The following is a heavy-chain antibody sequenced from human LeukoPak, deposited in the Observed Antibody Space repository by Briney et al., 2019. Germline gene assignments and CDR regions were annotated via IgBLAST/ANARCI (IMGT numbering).Heavy chain of an antibody. D-gene: IGHD2-21*02. CDR3: ASHNPYCGGDCYSYFDY. Sequence: ASVKVSCKASGYTFTSYAMHWVRQAPGQRLEWMGWINAGNGNTKYSQKFQGRVTITRDTSASIAYMELSSLRSEDTAVYYCASHNPYCGGDCYSYFDYWGQGTLVTVSS. CDR2: INAGNGNT. V-gene: IGHV1-3*01. J-gene: IGHJ4*02. CDR1: GYTFTSYA.